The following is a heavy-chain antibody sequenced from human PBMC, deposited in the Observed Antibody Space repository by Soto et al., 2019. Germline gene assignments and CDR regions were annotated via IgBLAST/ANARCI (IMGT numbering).Heavy chain of an antibody. CDR2: IWYDGSNE. CDR1: GFTFSIYG. Sequence: GGSLRLSCAGSGFTFSIYGMHWVRQAPGKGLEWVAVIWYDGSNEYYADSVKGRFTIPRDNSKNTVYLQMNSLRPDDTAVYYCAANFDFWGQGTLVTVSS. V-gene: IGHV3-33*01. CDR3: AANFDF. J-gene: IGHJ4*02.